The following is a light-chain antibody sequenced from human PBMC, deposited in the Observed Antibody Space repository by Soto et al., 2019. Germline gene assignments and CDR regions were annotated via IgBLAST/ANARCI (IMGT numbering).Light chain of an antibody. V-gene: IGKV1-39*01. Sequence: DIQMTQSPSSLSASVGDRVTITSGASQSISNFLSWYQHRPGKAPKLLIYAASTLQSGVPSRFSGSGSGTDFTLTISSLQPEDFAAYYCQQSYDSPVTFGQGTRVEIK. CDR1: QSISNF. CDR3: QQSYDSPVT. CDR2: AAS. J-gene: IGKJ5*01.